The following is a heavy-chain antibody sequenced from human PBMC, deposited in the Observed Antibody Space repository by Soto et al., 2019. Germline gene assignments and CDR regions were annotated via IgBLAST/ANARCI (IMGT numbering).Heavy chain of an antibody. CDR1: GLTFSSYW. J-gene: IGHJ4*02. CDR2: IKSDGTST. CDR3: ARGHMLRGGSLEY. D-gene: IGHD3-10*01. V-gene: IGHV3-74*01. Sequence: EVQLVESGGGLVQAGGSLRLSCAASGLTFSSYWMHWVHQAPGKGLVWVSRIKSDGTSTTYADPVKGRFTISRDNAESTLFLQMNSLRAEDTAVYYCARGHMLRGGSLEYWGQGALVTVSS.